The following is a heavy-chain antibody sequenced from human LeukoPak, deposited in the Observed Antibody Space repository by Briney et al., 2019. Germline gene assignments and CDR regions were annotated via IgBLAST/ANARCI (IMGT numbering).Heavy chain of an antibody. D-gene: IGHD6-13*01. Sequence: GGSLRLSCAASGFTFSSYGMHWVRQAPGKGLEWVAVISYDGSNKYYADSVKGRFTISRDNSKNTLYLQMNSLRAEDTAVYYCAREPAAGTSIDYWGQGTLVTVSS. CDR1: GFTFSSYG. J-gene: IGHJ4*02. CDR2: ISYDGSNK. V-gene: IGHV3-30*03. CDR3: AREPAAGTSIDY.